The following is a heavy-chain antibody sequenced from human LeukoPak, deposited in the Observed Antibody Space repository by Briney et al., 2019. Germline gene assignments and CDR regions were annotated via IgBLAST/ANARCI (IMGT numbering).Heavy chain of an antibody. CDR3: ARAYEYSSGWFRNDY. V-gene: IGHV3-7*01. CDR2: INRDGSEI. J-gene: IGHJ4*02. D-gene: IGHD6-19*01. Sequence: GGSLSFSCTASSCTFTSYWMTWVRQAPGRGLEWVANINRDGSEIYYLDSVKGRFAISRDNAENSLYLQMSGLRGEDTAVYYCARAYEYSSGWFRNDYWGQGTLVTVSS. CDR1: SCTFTSYW.